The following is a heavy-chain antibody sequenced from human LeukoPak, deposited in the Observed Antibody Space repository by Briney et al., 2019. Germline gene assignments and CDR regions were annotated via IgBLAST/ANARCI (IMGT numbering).Heavy chain of an antibody. CDR2: INSDGSST. D-gene: IGHD3-16*01. Sequence: GGSLRLSCAASGFTFSSYWMHWVRQAPGKGLVWVSRINSDGSSTSYADSVKGRFTISRDNAKNTLYLQMNSLRAEDTAVYHCATRPGGTSFDYWGQGTLVTVSS. V-gene: IGHV3-74*01. J-gene: IGHJ4*02. CDR3: ATRPGGTSFDY. CDR1: GFTFSSYW.